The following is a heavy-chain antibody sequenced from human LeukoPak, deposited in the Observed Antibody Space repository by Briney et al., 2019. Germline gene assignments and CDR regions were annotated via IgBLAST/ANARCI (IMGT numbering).Heavy chain of an antibody. CDR3: AKDKDLSLGDDRQY. Sequence: GGSLRLSYTASGFTFSSYVMTWVRQAPGKGLEWVSGISGSGDTYYADSVKGRFTISRDNSRNRLYLQMNSLRAEDTAVYYCAKDKDLSLGDDRQYWGQGTLATVSS. D-gene: IGHD3-16*01. CDR1: GFTFSSYV. CDR2: ISGSGDT. V-gene: IGHV3-23*01. J-gene: IGHJ4*02.